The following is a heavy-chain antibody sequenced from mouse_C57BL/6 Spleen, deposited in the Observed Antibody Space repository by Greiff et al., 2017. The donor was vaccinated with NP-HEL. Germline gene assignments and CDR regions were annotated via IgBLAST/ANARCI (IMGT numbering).Heavy chain of an antibody. CDR1: GFNIKDDY. CDR2: IDPENGDT. D-gene: IGHD1-1*01. J-gene: IGHJ3*02. Sequence: VHVKQSGAELVRPGASVKLSCTASGFNIKDDYMHWVKQRPEQGLEWIGWIDPENGDTEYASKFQGKATITADTSSNTAYLQLSSLTSEDTAVYYCTTYGSPWGQGTLVTVSA. V-gene: IGHV14-4*01. CDR3: TTYGSP.